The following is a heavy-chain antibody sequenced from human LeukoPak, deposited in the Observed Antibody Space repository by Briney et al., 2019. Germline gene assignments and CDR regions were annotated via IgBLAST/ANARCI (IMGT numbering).Heavy chain of an antibody. D-gene: IGHD1-1*01. CDR1: GYNFTNYW. CDR2: IYPGDSDT. Sequence: GESLKISCKGSGYNFTNYWIGWVRQMPGKGLEWMGIIYPGDSDTRYSASFQGQVTISVDKSINTAYLQWNSLRASDTAIYYCARRGSTTTSSWFDPWGQGTLVTVSS. J-gene: IGHJ5*02. V-gene: IGHV5-51*01. CDR3: ARRGSTTTSSWFDP.